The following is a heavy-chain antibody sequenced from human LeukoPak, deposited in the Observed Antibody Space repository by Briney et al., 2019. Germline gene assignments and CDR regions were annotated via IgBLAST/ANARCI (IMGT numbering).Heavy chain of an antibody. CDR2: ISDDGSNK. Sequence: PGGSLRLSCAASGFTFSSYAMHWVRQAPGKGLEWMAVISDDGSNKYYADSVKGRFTISRDNSKNTLYLQMNSLRADDTAVHYCARGGAYCSGGSCRADDYWGQGALVTVSS. D-gene: IGHD2-15*01. CDR3: ARGGAYCSGGSCRADDY. CDR1: GFTFSSYA. V-gene: IGHV3-30*04. J-gene: IGHJ4*02.